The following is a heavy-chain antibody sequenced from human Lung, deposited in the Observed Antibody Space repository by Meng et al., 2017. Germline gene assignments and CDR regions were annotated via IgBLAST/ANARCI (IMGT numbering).Heavy chain of an antibody. D-gene: IGHD6-13*01. CDR2: INHSGST. V-gene: IGHV4-34*01. Sequence: SETLSLTCAVYGGSFSGYYWSWIRQPPGKGLEWIGEINHSGSTNYNPSLKSRVTISVDTSKNQFSLKLGSVTAADTAVYYCARAYSSSWYARGWFDPWGQGTLVTVSS. J-gene: IGHJ5*02. CDR1: GGSFSGYY. CDR3: ARAYSSSWYARGWFDP.